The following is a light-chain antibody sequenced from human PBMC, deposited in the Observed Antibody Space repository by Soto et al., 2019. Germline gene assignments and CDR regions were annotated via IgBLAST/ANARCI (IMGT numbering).Light chain of an antibody. CDR1: SSDVGGYNY. CDR3: CSYVGRDTYS. Sequence: QSVLTQPRSVSGSPGQSVTISCTGTSSDVGGYNYVSWYQQHPGKAPELMIYDVTKRPSGVPDRFSGSKSGNTASLTISGLQAEDEADYYCCSYVGRDTYSFGTGTKLTVL. CDR2: DVT. J-gene: IGLJ1*01. V-gene: IGLV2-11*01.